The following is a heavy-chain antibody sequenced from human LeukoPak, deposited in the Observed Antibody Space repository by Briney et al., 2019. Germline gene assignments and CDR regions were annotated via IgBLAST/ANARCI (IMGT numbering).Heavy chain of an antibody. CDR3: ATSSDAMTSATFDI. J-gene: IGHJ3*02. CDR1: GGTFSNYV. CDR2: IIPIIGTA. V-gene: IGHV1-69*13. Sequence: SVKVSCNASGGTFSNYVLSWVRQAPGQGLEWMGGIIPIIGTANHAQKFQGRVTITVDESTSTAYLEVSTLRSEDTALYYCATSSDAMTSATFDIWGQGTMVSVSS. D-gene: IGHD2-2*01.